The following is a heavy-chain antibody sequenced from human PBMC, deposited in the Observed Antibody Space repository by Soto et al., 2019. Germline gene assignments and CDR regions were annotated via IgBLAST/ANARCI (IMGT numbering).Heavy chain of an antibody. CDR3: ARDYLGELSSIYYFDY. V-gene: IGHV3-48*01. CDR1: GFTFSSYS. J-gene: IGHJ4*02. D-gene: IGHD3-16*02. Sequence: GGSLRFSCAASGFTFSSYSMNWVRQAPGKGLEWVSYISSSSSTIYYADSVKGRFTISRDNAKNSLYLQMNSLRAEDTAVYYCARDYLGELSSIYYFDYWGQGTLVTVTS. CDR2: ISSSSSTI.